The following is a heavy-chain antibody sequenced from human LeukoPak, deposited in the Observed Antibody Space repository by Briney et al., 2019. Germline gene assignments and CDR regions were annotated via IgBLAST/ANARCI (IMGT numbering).Heavy chain of an antibody. CDR3: AREYYYDSSGSRLVYFDY. Sequence: GASVKVSCKASGYTFAAYYMYWVRQAPGQGLEWMGIINPSGGSTSYAQKFQGRVTMTRDMSTSTVYMELSSLRSEDTAVYYCAREYYYDSSGSRLVYFDYWGQGTLVTVSS. CDR1: GYTFAAYY. J-gene: IGHJ4*02. D-gene: IGHD3-22*01. V-gene: IGHV1-46*01. CDR2: INPSGGST.